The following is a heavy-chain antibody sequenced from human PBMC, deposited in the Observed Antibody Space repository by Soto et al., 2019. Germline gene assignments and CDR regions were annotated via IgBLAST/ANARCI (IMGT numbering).Heavy chain of an antibody. D-gene: IGHD6-19*01. CDR1: GGSFSGYY. J-gene: IGHJ4*02. CDR2: INHSRST. Sequence: PSETLSLTCAVYGGSFSGYYWSLIRQPPGKGLEWIGEINHSRSTNYNPSLKSRVTISVDTSKNQFSLKLSSVTAADTAVYYCARGPGIAVAGTGSRYFDYWGQGTLVTVSS. CDR3: ARGPGIAVAGTGSRYFDY. V-gene: IGHV4-34*01.